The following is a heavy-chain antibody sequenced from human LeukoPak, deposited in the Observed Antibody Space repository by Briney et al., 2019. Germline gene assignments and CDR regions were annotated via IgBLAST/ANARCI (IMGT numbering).Heavy chain of an antibody. J-gene: IGHJ4*02. V-gene: IGHV4-59*01. CDR3: AREMRSPRGGFDY. Sequence: SETLSPTCTVSGGSISSSYWSWVRQPPGKGLEWIGYIYYSGSTHYNPSLKSRVTLSVDTSKDLFSLKLSSVTAADTAVYYCAREMRSPRGGFDYWDQGTLVTVSS. CDR2: IYYSGST. D-gene: IGHD3-10*01. CDR1: GGSISSSY.